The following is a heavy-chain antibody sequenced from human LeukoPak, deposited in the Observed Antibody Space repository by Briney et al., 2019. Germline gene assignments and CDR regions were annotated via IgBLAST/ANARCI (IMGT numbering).Heavy chain of an antibody. J-gene: IGHJ6*03. V-gene: IGHV3-30*18. CDR3: AKDFTNGVIYYYYMDV. CDR1: GFTFSSYG. D-gene: IGHD3-10*01. Sequence: PGRSLRLSCAASGFTFSSYGMHWVRQAPGKGLEWVAVILYDGSNKYYADSVKGRFTISRDNSKNTLYLQMNSLRAEDTAVYYCAKDFTNGVIYYYYMDVWGKGTTVTISS. CDR2: ILYDGSNK.